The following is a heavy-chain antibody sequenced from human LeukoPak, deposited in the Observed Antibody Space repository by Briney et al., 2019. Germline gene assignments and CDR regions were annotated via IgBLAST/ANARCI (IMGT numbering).Heavy chain of an antibody. Sequence: ASVKVSCKASGYTFPNYYMHWVRQAPGQGLEWMGWISVSSGNTNYAGSLQGRVTMTTDTSTSTAYMELRSLRSDDTAVYYCARIIPGACDFWGQGTLVTVSS. J-gene: IGHJ4*02. CDR2: ISVSSGNT. D-gene: IGHD3-3*01. CDR3: ARIIPGACDF. V-gene: IGHV1-18*04. CDR1: GYTFPNYY.